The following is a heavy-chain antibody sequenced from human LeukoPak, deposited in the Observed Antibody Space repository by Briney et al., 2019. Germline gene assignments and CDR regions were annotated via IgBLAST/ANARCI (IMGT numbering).Heavy chain of an antibody. V-gene: IGHV3-21*01. D-gene: IGHD6-19*01. Sequence: GGSLRLSCAASGFTFSSYSMNWVRQARGKGLEWVSSISSSSSYIYYADSVKGRFTISRDNAKNSLYLQMNSLRAEDTAVYYCGRYGLGYYYMDVWGKGTTVTVSS. J-gene: IGHJ6*03. CDR3: GRYGLGYYYMDV. CDR1: GFTFSSYS. CDR2: ISSSSSYI.